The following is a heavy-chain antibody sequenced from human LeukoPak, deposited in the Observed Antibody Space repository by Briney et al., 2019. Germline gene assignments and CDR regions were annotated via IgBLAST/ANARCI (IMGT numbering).Heavy chain of an antibody. CDR3: ARWVLENYYYIDV. J-gene: IGHJ6*03. D-gene: IGHD5-24*01. CDR1: GGSISSHY. Sequence: SETLSLTCTVSGGSISSHYWSWIRQPPGKGLEWIGYIYYSGSTNYNPSLKSRVTISVDTSKNQFSLKLSSVTAADTAVYYCARWVLENYYYIDVWGKGTTVTVYS. V-gene: IGHV4-59*11. CDR2: IYYSGST.